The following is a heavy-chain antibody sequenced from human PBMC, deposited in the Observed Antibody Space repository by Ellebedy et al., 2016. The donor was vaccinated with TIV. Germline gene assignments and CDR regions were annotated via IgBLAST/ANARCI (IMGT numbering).Heavy chain of an antibody. V-gene: IGHV3-7*04. J-gene: IGHJ4*02. Sequence: GESLKISCSASGFTFTNYWMYWIRQTPEKGREWVASINQDGSTTYYVASVRGRFAISRDNAKNSQYLKINSLRVEDTAVYYCARDHEGGYAMSHWGQGTLVTVSS. CDR3: ARDHEGGYAMSH. CDR2: INQDGSTT. CDR1: GFTFTNYW. D-gene: IGHD5-12*01.